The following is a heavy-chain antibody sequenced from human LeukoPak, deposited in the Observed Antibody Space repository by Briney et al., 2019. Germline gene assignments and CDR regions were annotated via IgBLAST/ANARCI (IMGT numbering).Heavy chain of an antibody. D-gene: IGHD3-9*01. CDR1: GYTFTGYY. CDR2: INPNSGGT. V-gene: IGHV1-2*02. J-gene: IGHJ5*02. Sequence: GASVKVSCKASGYTFTGYYMHWVRQAPGQGLEWMGWINPNSGGTNYAQKFQGRVTMTRDTSISTAYMELSRLRSDDTAVYYCARAVTDFDWSNWFDPWGQGTLVTVSS. CDR3: ARAVTDFDWSNWFDP.